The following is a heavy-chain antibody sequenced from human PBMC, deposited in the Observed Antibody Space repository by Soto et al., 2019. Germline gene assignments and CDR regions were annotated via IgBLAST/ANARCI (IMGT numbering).Heavy chain of an antibody. CDR1: GYSFTGYS. CDR3: AIQDGGVVY. Sequence: QVHLVQSGTEVKKPGASVKVSCKASGYSFTGYSMHWVRQAPGQGPEWMGWINPKNGATNFAQKFQGWVTMIRVTSISTAYMELRNLKSDDTAVYYCAIQDGGVVYWGQGTLVTVSS. D-gene: IGHD3-16*01. V-gene: IGHV1-2*04. J-gene: IGHJ4*02. CDR2: INPKNGAT.